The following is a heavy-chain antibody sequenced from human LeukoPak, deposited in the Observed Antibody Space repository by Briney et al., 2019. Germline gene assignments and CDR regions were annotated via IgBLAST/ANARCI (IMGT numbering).Heavy chain of an antibody. CDR3: CSYGLDAFDI. Sequence: SETLSLTCAVYGGSFSGYYWSWIRQPPGKGLEWIGEINHSGSTNYNPSLKSRVTISVDTSKNQFSLKVSSVTAADTAVYYCCSYGLDAFDIWGQGTMVTVSS. CDR1: GGSFSGYY. D-gene: IGHD2-15*01. J-gene: IGHJ3*02. CDR2: INHSGST. V-gene: IGHV4-34*01.